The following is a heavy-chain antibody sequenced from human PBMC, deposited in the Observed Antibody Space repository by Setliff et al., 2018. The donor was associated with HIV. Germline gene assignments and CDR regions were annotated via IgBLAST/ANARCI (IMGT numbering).Heavy chain of an antibody. D-gene: IGHD3-10*01. CDR3: AQAQTSVSGSYYQYLQH. Sequence: GGSLRLSCAASGFMFNIYEMNWVRQAPGKGLEWVSYISSGSVNIFYADSVKGRFTISRDNAKNSLYLRMNSLRAEDTAVYYCAQAQTSVSGSYYQYLQHWGQGTLVTVSS. J-gene: IGHJ1*01. CDR1: GFMFNIYE. CDR2: ISSGSVNI. V-gene: IGHV3-48*03.